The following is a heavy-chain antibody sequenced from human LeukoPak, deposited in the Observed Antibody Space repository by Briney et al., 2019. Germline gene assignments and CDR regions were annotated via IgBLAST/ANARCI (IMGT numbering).Heavy chain of an antibody. J-gene: IGHJ4*02. CDR2: IKQDGSEK. Sequence: GGSLRLSCAASGFTFSSYWMSWVRQAPGKGLEWVANIKQDGSEKYYVDSVKGRSTISRDNAKNSLYLQMNSLRAEDTAVYYCARAKLGELSAVDYWGQGTLVTVSS. CDR1: GFTFSSYW. V-gene: IGHV3-7*01. CDR3: ARAKLGELSAVDY. D-gene: IGHD3-16*02.